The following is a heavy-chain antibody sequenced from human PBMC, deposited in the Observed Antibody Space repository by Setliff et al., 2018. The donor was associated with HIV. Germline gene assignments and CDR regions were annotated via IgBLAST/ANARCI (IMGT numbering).Heavy chain of an antibody. CDR3: AKLDYYDFSGSWARKAAIDF. D-gene: IGHD3-22*01. CDR1: GFTFFSSA. V-gene: IGHV3-23*01. CDR2: IQSGGIT. J-gene: IGHJ3*01. Sequence: GGSLRLSCAASGFTFFSSALTWVRQAPGKGLEWVSLIQSGGITYYADSVKGRSTISRDNSNNTLSLQMSSLRAEDTAQYYCAKLDYYDFSGSWARKAAIDFWGQGTMVTVSS.